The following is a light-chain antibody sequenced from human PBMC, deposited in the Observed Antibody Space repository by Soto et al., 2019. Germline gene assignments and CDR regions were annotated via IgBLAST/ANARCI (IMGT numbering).Light chain of an antibody. CDR2: GAS. J-gene: IGKJ4*01. CDR3: QQYHNWPPAT. CDR1: QSVSSK. Sequence: EIVMTQSPATLSVSPGETATLSCGASQSVSSKLAWYQQKPGQAPRLLIYGASTRATGIPARFSGSGSGTEFTLTISGLESEDFATYYCQQYHNWPPATFGGGTKVEIK. V-gene: IGKV3-15*01.